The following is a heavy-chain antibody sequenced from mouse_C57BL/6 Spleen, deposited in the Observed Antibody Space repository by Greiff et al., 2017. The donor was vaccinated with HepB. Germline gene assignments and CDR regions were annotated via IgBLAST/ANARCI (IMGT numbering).Heavy chain of an antibody. CDR2: TNPTNGRT. CDR1: GYTFTSYW. J-gene: IGHJ2*01. Sequence: VQLQQSGAELVKAGASVKMSCKASGYTFTSYWMHWVKQRLGKGLEWFAETNPTNGRTYYNEKFKSKATLTVDKSSSTAHMLLSGPTFEDSAVYYCARIKKIVATYFDYWGQGTTLIVSS. D-gene: IGHD1-1*01. CDR3: ARIKKIVATYFDY. V-gene: IGHV1S81*02.